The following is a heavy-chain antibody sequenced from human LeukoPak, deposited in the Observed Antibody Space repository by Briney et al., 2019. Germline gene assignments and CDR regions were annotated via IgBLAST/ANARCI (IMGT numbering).Heavy chain of an antibody. V-gene: IGHV1-69*13. D-gene: IGHD5-12*01. CDR1: GGTFSSYA. J-gene: IGHJ4*02. CDR3: ARGVSSGYDERYYFDY. CDR2: IIPIFGTA. Sequence: SVKVSCKASGGTFSSYAISWVRQAPGQGLEWMGGIIPIFGTANYAQKFQGRVTITADESTSTAYMELSSLRSEDTAVYYCARGVSSGYDERYYFDYWGQGTLVTVSS.